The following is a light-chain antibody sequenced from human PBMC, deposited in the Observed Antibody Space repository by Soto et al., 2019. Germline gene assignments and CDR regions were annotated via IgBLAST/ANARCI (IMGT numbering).Light chain of an antibody. J-gene: IGKJ3*01. V-gene: IGKV3-20*01. Sequence: EIVLTQSPGTLSLSPGERATLSCRASQSFSSSYLAWYQQKPGQAPRLLIYGASSRATGIPDRFSGSGSGTDLTLTISRLEPQDFAVYYSRQYGSSPFTFGPGTKVDIK. CDR3: RQYGSSPFT. CDR2: GAS. CDR1: QSFSSSY.